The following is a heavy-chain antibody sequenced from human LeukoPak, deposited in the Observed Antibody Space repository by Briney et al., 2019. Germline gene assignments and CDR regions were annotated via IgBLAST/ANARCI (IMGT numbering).Heavy chain of an antibody. CDR1: GYNFPIYW. Sequence: GESLKISCQGSGYNFPIYWIGWVRQMPGQGLEWMGIIYPDDSNTIYGPSFQGQVTISADKSINTAYLEWSSLKASDTAMYYCARHHVTTREDQLLRYYYYMDVWGKGTTVTVSS. CDR3: ARHHVTTREDQLLRYYYYMDV. CDR2: IYPDDSNT. D-gene: IGHD4-11*01. V-gene: IGHV5-51*01. J-gene: IGHJ6*03.